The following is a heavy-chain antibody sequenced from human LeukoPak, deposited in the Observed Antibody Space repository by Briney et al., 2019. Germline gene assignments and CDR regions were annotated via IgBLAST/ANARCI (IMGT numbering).Heavy chain of an antibody. V-gene: IGHV3-7*01. CDR1: GFTFSGSA. CDR2: INQDGSEE. Sequence: GGSLRLSCAASGFTFSGSAIHWVRQAPGKGLEWVAQINQDGSEEYYMDSVKARFTISRDNAKNSVFLQMNSLRAEDTAVYYCVRDGGVSGYDLLDYWGQGTLVTVSS. J-gene: IGHJ4*02. CDR3: VRDGGVSGYDLLDY. D-gene: IGHD5-12*01.